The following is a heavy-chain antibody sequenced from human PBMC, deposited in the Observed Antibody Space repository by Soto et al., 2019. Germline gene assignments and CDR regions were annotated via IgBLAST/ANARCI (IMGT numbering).Heavy chain of an antibody. Sequence: QVQLVQSGAEVKKPGASVKVSCKASGYTFTSYGISWVRQAPGQGLEWMGWISAYNGNTNYAQKLQGRVTRTTDTSTSTAYMELRSLRSDDTAVYYCARSYTLSGSYIGPYYGMDVWGQGTTVTVSS. CDR3: ARSYTLSGSYIGPYYGMDV. CDR1: GYTFTSYG. CDR2: ISAYNGNT. V-gene: IGHV1-18*01. D-gene: IGHD3-10*01. J-gene: IGHJ6*02.